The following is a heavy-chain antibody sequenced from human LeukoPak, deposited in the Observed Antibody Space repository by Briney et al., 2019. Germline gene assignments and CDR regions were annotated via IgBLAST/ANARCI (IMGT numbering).Heavy chain of an antibody. J-gene: IGHJ4*02. Sequence: GGSLRLSCAASGFTVSSNYMSWVRQAPGKGLEWVSVIYSGGSTYYADSVKGRFTISRDNSKSTLYLQMNTLRAEDTAAYYCAKRGSGTYFDCWGQGTLVTVSS. CDR3: AKRGSGTYFDC. CDR2: IYSGGST. CDR1: GFTVSSNY. D-gene: IGHD1-26*01. V-gene: IGHV3-53*01.